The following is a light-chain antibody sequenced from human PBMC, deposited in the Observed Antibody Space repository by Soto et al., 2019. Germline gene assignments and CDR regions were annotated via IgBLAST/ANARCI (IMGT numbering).Light chain of an antibody. CDR1: QNLSRN. V-gene: IGKV3-15*01. Sequence: DMVMTQSPATLSVSPGERATLSCRASQNLSRNLAWYQQQPGQAPRLLIFYASTRGNGIPARFSGSGSGTDCTLTISSLQSEDFAVYYCQQYDKWPHTFGQGTKLEIK. J-gene: IGKJ2*01. CDR3: QQYDKWPHT. CDR2: YAS.